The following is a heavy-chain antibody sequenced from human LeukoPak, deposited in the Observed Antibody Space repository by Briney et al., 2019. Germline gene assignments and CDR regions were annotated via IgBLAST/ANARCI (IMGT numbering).Heavy chain of an antibody. CDR1: GYTFTSYG. Sequence: ASVKVSCKASGYTFTSYGISWVRQAPGQGLEWIEWISAYNGNTNYAQKLQGRVTMTTDTSMSTAYMELRSLRSDDTAVYYCARTASGWPFDYWGQGTLVTVSS. J-gene: IGHJ4*02. CDR2: ISAYNGNT. D-gene: IGHD6-19*01. CDR3: ARTASGWPFDY. V-gene: IGHV1-18*01.